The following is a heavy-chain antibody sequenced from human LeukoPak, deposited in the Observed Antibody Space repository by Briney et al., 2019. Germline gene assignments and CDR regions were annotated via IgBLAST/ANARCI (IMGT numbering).Heavy chain of an antibody. CDR2: INPNSRGT. V-gene: IGHV1-2*02. CDR1: GYTFTDYY. D-gene: IGHD5-18*01. Sequence: GASVKVSCKASGYTFTDYYMHWVRQAPGQGLEWMGWINPNSRGTDSAQKFQGRFSMTRDTSISTAYMELSRLRSDDTAVYYCARRAREYSPDAFDIWGQGTMVTVSS. J-gene: IGHJ3*02. CDR3: ARRAREYSPDAFDI.